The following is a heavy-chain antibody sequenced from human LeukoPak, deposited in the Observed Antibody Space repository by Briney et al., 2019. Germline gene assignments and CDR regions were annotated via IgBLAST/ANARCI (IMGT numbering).Heavy chain of an antibody. CDR3: SRRFDC. J-gene: IGHJ4*02. CDR1: GFTLSDYS. Sequence: GESLRLSCAASGFTLSDYSMNWLGLAPGAGLEWVSYIEGSGYTRYYVDSAEGRLTTSRDNAKNSVALQMNSVRYEDTGVYYCSRRFDCWGQGTLVTVSS. V-gene: IGHV3-48*02. CDR2: IEGSGYTR.